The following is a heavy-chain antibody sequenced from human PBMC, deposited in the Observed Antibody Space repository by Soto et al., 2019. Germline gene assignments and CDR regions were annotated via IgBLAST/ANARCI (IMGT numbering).Heavy chain of an antibody. CDR2: SIPIFGTP. J-gene: IGHJ4*02. D-gene: IGHD4-17*01. CDR3: ARDGFYGDYFSFGY. V-gene: IGHV1-69*06. Sequence: QVQLVQSGAEVKKPGSSVKVSCKASGGTFSSYAISWVRQAPGQGLEWMGGSIPIFGTPNYAQKFQVRVTITADKSTSTANMELSSMRSEDTAVYYCARDGFYGDYFSFGYWGQGTLVTDSS. CDR1: GGTFSSYA.